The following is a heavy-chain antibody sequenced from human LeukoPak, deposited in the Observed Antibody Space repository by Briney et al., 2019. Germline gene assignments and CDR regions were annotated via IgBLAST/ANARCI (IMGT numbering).Heavy chain of an antibody. CDR2: ISSSGSTI. CDR1: GFTFSSYA. J-gene: IGHJ4*02. Sequence: PGGSLRLSCAASGFTFSSYAMHWVRQAPGKGLEWVSYISSSGSTIYYADSVKGRFTISRDNAKNSLYLQMNSLRAEDTAVYYCAKPSRPYCSSTSCNDYWGQGTLVTVSS. V-gene: IGHV3-48*03. D-gene: IGHD2-2*01. CDR3: AKPSRPYCSSTSCNDY.